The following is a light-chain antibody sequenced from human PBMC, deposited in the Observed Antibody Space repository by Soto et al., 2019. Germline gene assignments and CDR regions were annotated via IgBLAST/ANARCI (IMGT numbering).Light chain of an antibody. J-gene: IGKJ1*01. V-gene: IGKV1-39*01. CDR2: AAS. CDR1: QSISSS. CDR3: QQSFNLPRT. Sequence: DIERTQSPSSLSASVGETITITCRASQSISSSLNWFQHSPGQPPKLLLFAASNLHAGVPPRFSGSGSGTSFSLTIRSLQLEDFATYYCQQSFNLPRTFGPGTRVEFK.